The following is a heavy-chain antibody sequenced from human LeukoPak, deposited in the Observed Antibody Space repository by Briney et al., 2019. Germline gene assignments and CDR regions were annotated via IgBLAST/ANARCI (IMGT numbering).Heavy chain of an antibody. Sequence: SETLSLTCTVSGGSISSSSYYWGWIRQPPGKGLEWIGSIYYSGSTYYNPSLKSRVTISVDTSKNQFSLKLSSVTAADTAVYYCARHPLRYFDWLLTFDYWGQGTLVTVSS. J-gene: IGHJ4*02. CDR1: GGSISSSSYY. CDR2: IYYSGST. D-gene: IGHD3-9*01. CDR3: ARHPLRYFDWLLTFDY. V-gene: IGHV4-39*01.